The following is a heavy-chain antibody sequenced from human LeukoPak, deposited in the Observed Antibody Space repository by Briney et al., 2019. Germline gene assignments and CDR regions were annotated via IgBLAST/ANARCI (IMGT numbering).Heavy chain of an antibody. CDR2: IYYSGST. D-gene: IGHD6-13*01. J-gene: IGHJ4*02. Sequence: AETLSLTCTVSGASIRIYQWSWIRQPPGKGLEWIRYIYYSGSTNYNPSLKSRVTISVDTTKNQFSLRLTSMTAADPAVYYCAREQGAFYSRSLFDYWGQGTLVTVSS. V-gene: IGHV4-59*01. CDR1: GASIRIYQ. CDR3: AREQGAFYSRSLFDY.